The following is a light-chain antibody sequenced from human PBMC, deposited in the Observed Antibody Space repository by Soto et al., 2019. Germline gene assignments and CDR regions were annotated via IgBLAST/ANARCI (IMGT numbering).Light chain of an antibody. CDR3: QQFNTYPRT. Sequence: AIQLTQSPSSLSASVGDRVTITCRASQDIRGALAWYQQKPGKAPTFLVFDVSSLQSGVSSRFSGSGSVTDFSLTSSSLQPEDFGTYYSQQFNTYPRTFSQGTRLEIK. V-gene: IGKV1-13*02. CDR2: DVS. CDR1: QDIRGA. J-gene: IGKJ5*01.